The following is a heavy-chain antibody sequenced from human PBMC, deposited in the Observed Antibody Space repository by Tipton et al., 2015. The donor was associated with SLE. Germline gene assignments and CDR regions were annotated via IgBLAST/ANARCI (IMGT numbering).Heavy chain of an antibody. V-gene: IGHV3-53*04. CDR1: GFTVSSNY. CDR2: IYSGGST. D-gene: IGHD3-22*01. J-gene: IGHJ3*02. Sequence: SLRLSCAASGFTVSSNYMSWVRQAPGKGLEWASVIYSGGSTYYADSVKGRFTISRHNSKNTLYLQMNSLRAEDTAVYYCARAMSYYYYDSSDAFDIWGQGTMVTVSS. CDR3: ARAMSYYYYDSSDAFDI.